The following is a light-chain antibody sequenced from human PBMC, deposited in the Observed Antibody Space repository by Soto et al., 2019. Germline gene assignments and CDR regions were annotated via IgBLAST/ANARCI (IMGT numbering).Light chain of an antibody. Sequence: QSALTQPASVSGSPGQSITISCTGTSSDVGGYNYVSWYQHHPGKAPKLKIYDVNNRPSGVSNRFSGSKSGNTASLTISGLQAEDEADYYCSSYTGSSTLLVFGGGTKSPS. CDR2: DVN. V-gene: IGLV2-14*03. CDR1: SSDVGGYNY. CDR3: SSYTGSSTLLV. J-gene: IGLJ2*01.